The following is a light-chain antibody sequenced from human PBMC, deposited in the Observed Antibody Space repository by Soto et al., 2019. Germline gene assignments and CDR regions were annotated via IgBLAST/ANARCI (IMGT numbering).Light chain of an antibody. CDR3: QQYNSYPLT. V-gene: IGKV1-5*03. Sequence: DIQMTQSPSTLSASVGDRVTITCRASQSISSWLAWYQQKPGKASNLLIYKASSLESGVPSRFSDSGSGTEFTLTISSLQTDDFATYYCQQYNSYPLTVGGGTKVEIK. CDR1: QSISSW. J-gene: IGKJ4*01. CDR2: KAS.